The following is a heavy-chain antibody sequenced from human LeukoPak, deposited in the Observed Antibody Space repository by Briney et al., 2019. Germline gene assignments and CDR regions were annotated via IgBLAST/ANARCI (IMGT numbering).Heavy chain of an antibody. J-gene: IGHJ4*02. D-gene: IGHD4/OR15-4a*01. CDR2: IYSGGNT. Sequence: PGGSLRLSCTVSGFTVSSNSMSWVRQAPGKGLEGVSFIYSGGNTHYSDSLKGRFTISRDNSKNTLYLQMNSLRVEDTAAYYCARRAGAYSHPYDYWGQGTLVTVSS. CDR3: ARRAGAYSHPYDY. CDR1: GFTVSSNS. V-gene: IGHV3-53*01.